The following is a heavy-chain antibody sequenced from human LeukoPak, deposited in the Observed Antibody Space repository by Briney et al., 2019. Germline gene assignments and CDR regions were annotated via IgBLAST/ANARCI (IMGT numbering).Heavy chain of an antibody. D-gene: IGHD1-26*01. CDR2: ISSSSYI. J-gene: IGHJ4*02. CDR1: GFTFSSYS. Sequence: PGGSLRLSCAASGFTFSSYSMNWVRQAPGKGLEWVSSISSSSYIYYADSVKGRFTISRDNAKNSLYLQMNSLRAEDTAVYYCARELRSGSYEKDYWGQGTLVTVSS. CDR3: ARELRSGSYEKDY. V-gene: IGHV3-21*01.